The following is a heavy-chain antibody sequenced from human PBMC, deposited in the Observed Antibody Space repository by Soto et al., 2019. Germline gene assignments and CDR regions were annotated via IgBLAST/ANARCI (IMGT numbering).Heavy chain of an antibody. CDR1: GFTVRGSA. D-gene: IGHD3-10*01. V-gene: IGHV3-9*01. J-gene: IGHJ6*02. CDR3: VGDILSGGADV. Sequence: EVQLVESGGGLVQPGRSLRLSCAASGFTVRGSAMHWVRQVKGGGLEWVAGIYGSGAVGYVGPVRGRFNISRDVAKNSPHLQMNSLTIEDTALYYCVGDILSGGADVWGQGTTVTVSS. CDR2: IYGSGAV.